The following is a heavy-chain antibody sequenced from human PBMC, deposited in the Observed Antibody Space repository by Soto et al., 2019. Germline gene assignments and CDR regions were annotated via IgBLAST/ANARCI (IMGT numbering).Heavy chain of an antibody. CDR3: ARGNSFGSGIGYSDH. CDR1: GGSITSYN. V-gene: IGHV4-59*08. Sequence: SETLSLTCTVSGGSITSYNWNWLRQPPGKALEWIGYVYNSGSTNYSPSLKSRVTISVDTSKNQFSLKLRSVTAADTAIYYCARGNSFGSGIGYSDHWGQGAQVTVSS. J-gene: IGHJ4*02. CDR2: VYNSGST. D-gene: IGHD3-10*01.